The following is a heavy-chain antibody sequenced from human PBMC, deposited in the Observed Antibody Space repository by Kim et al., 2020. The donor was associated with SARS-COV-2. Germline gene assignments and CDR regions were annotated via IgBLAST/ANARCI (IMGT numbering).Heavy chain of an antibody. CDR2: IRSKVYSYAT. V-gene: IGHV3-73*01. J-gene: IGHJ3*01. CDR1: GFTFSDSP. CDR3: TRLPGTTLAFWVAFVV. D-gene: IGHD1-1*01. Sequence: GGSLRLSCAASGFTFSDSPIHWVRQASGKGLEWVGRIRSKVYSYATSYAASVKGRFPISRDDSESTAYLQMNSLNTEDTAVYYCTRLPGTTLAFWVAFVV.